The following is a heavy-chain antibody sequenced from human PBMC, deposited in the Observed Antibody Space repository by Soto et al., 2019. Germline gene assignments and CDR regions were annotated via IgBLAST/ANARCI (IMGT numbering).Heavy chain of an antibody. J-gene: IGHJ3*01. Sequence: QVQLVQSGAEVEKPGSSVKVSCKASGGTFSNYALSWVRQAPGQGLEWMGGIIPVFGPAHYAQKFQGRVTITAAESTSTAYVELSSLRSEDTAVYYCARAGTGSYLNAFDVWGQGTMVTVSS. CDR3: ARAGTGSYLNAFDV. D-gene: IGHD1-26*01. CDR2: IIPVFGPA. CDR1: GGTFSNYA. V-gene: IGHV1-69*01.